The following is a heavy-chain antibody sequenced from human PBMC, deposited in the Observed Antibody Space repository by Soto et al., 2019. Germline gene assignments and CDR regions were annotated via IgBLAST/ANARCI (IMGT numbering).Heavy chain of an antibody. D-gene: IGHD2-15*01. J-gene: IGHJ4*02. Sequence: EVQLVESGGGLVKPGGSLRLSCAASGFTFSNAWMSWVRQAPGKGLEWVGRIKSKTDGGTTDYAAPVKGRFTISRDDSKNTLDLQMNSLKTEDTAVYYCTTDPAVVVVDATRGGYWGQGTLVTVSS. CDR2: IKSKTDGGTT. CDR3: TTDPAVVVVDATRGGY. CDR1: GFTFSNAW. V-gene: IGHV3-15*01.